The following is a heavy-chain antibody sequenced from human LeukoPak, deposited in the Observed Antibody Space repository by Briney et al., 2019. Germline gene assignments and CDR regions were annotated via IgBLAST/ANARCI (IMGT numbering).Heavy chain of an antibody. V-gene: IGHV3-30*18. D-gene: IGHD1-26*01. J-gene: IGHJ4*02. CDR1: GFTFSSYG. CDR3: AKGAVVGAN. CDR2: ISYDGSNK. Sequence: GGSLRLSCVASGFTFSSYGMHWVRQAPGKGLEWVAVISYDGSNKYYADSVKGRFTISRDNSMNTLYLQMNSLRAEDTAVYYCAKGAVVGANWGQGTLVTVSS.